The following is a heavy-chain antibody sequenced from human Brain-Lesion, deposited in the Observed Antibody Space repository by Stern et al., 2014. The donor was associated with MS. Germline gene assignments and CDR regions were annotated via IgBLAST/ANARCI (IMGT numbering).Heavy chain of an antibody. D-gene: IGHD2-2*01. V-gene: IGHV4-61*02. CDR3: ASGRVVPGFQYYATDV. CDR1: GGSISSGGYY. Sequence: QLQLQESGPGLVKPSQTLSLSCTVSGGSISSGGYYWSWIRQPAGKGLEWIGRIFNSGSTSYNPSLQSRVTISIDPSKNQFSLRLNSMTAADTAVYYCASGRVVPGFQYYATDVWGQGTTVIVSS. CDR2: IFNSGST. J-gene: IGHJ6*02.